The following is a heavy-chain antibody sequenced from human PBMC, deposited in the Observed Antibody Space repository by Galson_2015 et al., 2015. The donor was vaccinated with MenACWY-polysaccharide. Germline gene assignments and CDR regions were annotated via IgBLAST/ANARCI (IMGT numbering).Heavy chain of an antibody. D-gene: IGHD6-6*01. J-gene: IGHJ6*03. Sequence: SVKVSCKASGYTFTGYYMHWVRQAPGQGLEWMGGIIPIFGTANYAQKFQGRVTITADESTSTAYMELSSLRSEDTAVYYCARGDLRIAARGYYYYYMDVWGKGTTVTVSS. CDR3: ARGDLRIAARGYYYYYMDV. CDR2: IIPIFGTA. CDR1: GYTFTGYY. V-gene: IGHV1-69*13.